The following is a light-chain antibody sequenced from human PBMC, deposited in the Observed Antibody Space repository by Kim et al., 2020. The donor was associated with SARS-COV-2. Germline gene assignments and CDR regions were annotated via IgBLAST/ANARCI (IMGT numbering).Light chain of an antibody. CDR2: GAS. V-gene: IGKV3-15*01. Sequence: VSPGETATLSCRASQSVSNNVAWYQQKPGQAPRLLIYGASTRATDVPARFSGSGSGTDFTLTISSLQSEDLAVYHCQQYDDWPPWTFGQGTKVEI. J-gene: IGKJ1*01. CDR3: QQYDDWPPWT. CDR1: QSVSNN.